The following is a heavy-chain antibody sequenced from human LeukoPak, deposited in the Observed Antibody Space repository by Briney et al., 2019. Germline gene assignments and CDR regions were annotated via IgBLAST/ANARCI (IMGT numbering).Heavy chain of an antibody. CDR2: IIPIFGTA. Sequence: SVKVSCKASGGTFSSYAISWVRQAPGQGLEWMGRIIPIFGTANYAQKFQGRATITTDESTSTAYMELSSLRSEDTAVYYCARVEGYSYGYVDYWGQGTLVTVSS. CDR1: GGTFSSYA. V-gene: IGHV1-69*05. J-gene: IGHJ4*02. D-gene: IGHD5-18*01. CDR3: ARVEGYSYGYVDY.